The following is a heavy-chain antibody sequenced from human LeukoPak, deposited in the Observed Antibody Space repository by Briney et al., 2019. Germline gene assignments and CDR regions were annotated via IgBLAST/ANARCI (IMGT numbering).Heavy chain of an antibody. CDR2: ISSSSSYI. CDR1: GFTFSSYS. J-gene: IGHJ6*02. V-gene: IGHV3-21*04. CDR3: ARATLKIIYGMDV. Sequence: GGSLRLSCAASGFTFSSYSMNWVRQAPGKGLEWVSSISSSSSYIYYADSVKGRFTISRDNAKGLLYLQMNSLRAEDTAVYYCARATLKIIYGMDVWGQGTTVTVSS.